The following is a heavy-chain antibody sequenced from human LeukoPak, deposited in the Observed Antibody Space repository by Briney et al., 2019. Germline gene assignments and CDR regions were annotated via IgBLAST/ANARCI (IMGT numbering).Heavy chain of an antibody. CDR2: INPSGGST. CDR3: ARRAGDIVVVPPAMFPGDYYYYMDV. D-gene: IGHD2-2*01. CDR1: GYTFTSNF. J-gene: IGHJ6*03. Sequence: ASVKVSCKASGYTFTSNFMHWVRQAPGQGLEWMGIINPSGGSTSYAEKFQGRVTMTRDTSTSTVYMELSSLGSEDTAVYYCARRAGDIVVVPPAMFPGDYYYYMDVWGKGTTVTVSS. V-gene: IGHV1-46*01.